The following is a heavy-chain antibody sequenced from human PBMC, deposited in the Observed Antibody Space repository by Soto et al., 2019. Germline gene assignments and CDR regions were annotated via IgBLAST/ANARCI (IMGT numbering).Heavy chain of an antibody. CDR1: GGTFSSYT. Sequence: ASVKVSCKASGGTFSSYTISWVRQAPGQGLEWMGRIIPILGIANYAQKFQGRVTITADKSTSTAYMELSSLRSEDTAVYYCARSDGDLIAARMGAFDIWGQGTMVTVSS. CDR2: IIPILGIA. D-gene: IGHD6-6*01. J-gene: IGHJ3*02. V-gene: IGHV1-69*02. CDR3: ARSDGDLIAARMGAFDI.